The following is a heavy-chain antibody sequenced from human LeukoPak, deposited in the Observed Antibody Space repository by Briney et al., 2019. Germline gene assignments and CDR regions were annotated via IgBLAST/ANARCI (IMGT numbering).Heavy chain of an antibody. V-gene: IGHV3-21*01. D-gene: IGHD2-2*01. CDR1: GFTFSSYS. CDR3: ARGGGYCSSTSCYGDSYFDY. Sequence: PGGSLRLSCAASGFTFSSYSMNWVRQAPGKGLEWVSSISSSSYIYYADSVKGRFTISRDNAKNSLYLQMNSLRAEDTAVYYCARGGGYCSSTSCYGDSYFDYWGQGTLVTVSS. J-gene: IGHJ4*02. CDR2: ISSSSYI.